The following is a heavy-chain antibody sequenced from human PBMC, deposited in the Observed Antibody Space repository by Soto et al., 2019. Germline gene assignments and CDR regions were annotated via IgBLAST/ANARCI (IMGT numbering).Heavy chain of an antibody. J-gene: IGHJ4*02. CDR1: EVMLRTYS. V-gene: IGHV3-48*01. D-gene: IGHD2-8*01. CDR3: VREVEYCTNGVCFPYFDY. Sequence: EAQLVESGGGLVQPGGSLRLSCGAAEVMLRTYSLNWVRQAPGEGLEWVSSITSSSRTMYYADSVKGRFTITRDNAKNSLYLQMNSLRAEDTAVYYCVREVEYCTNGVCFPYFDYWGQGTLVTVSS. CDR2: ITSSSRTM.